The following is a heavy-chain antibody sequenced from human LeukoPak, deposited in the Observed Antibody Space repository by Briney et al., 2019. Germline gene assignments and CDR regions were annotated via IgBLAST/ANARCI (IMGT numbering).Heavy chain of an antibody. Sequence: GGSLRLSCEGFGLTFSRDWMSWVRQAPGKGLEWVANIKQDGGETYYGDSVKGRFTISRDNAKNSLYLQMNSLRAEDTAVYYCASDCSSTSCYLVRWGQGTLVTVSS. CDR2: IKQDGGET. D-gene: IGHD2-2*01. J-gene: IGHJ4*02. CDR1: GLTFSRDW. V-gene: IGHV3-7*01. CDR3: ASDCSSTSCYLVR.